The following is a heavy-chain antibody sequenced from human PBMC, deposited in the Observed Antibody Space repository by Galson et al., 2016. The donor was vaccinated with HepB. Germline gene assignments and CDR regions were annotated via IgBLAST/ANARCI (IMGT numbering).Heavy chain of an antibody. J-gene: IGHJ6*02. Sequence: SLRLSCAASGFTVSNNYMTWVRQAPGKGLEWVSSIHRTGGGTYYADSVKGRFTISRDNSKNTLYLQMNSLRADDTAVFYCARVSAHYSGSGSYIPQAYYYGMDVWGQGTTVTVSS. V-gene: IGHV3-23*01. D-gene: IGHD3-10*01. CDR3: ARVSAHYSGSGSYIPQAYYYGMDV. CDR1: GFTVSNNY. CDR2: IHRTGGGT.